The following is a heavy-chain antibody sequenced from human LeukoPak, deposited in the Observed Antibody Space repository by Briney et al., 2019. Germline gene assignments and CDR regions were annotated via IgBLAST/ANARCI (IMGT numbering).Heavy chain of an antibody. CDR3: ARATTWLPFDY. D-gene: IGHD5-24*01. V-gene: IGHV4-59*01. CDR1: GGSINSYY. J-gene: IGHJ4*02. Sequence: PSETLSLTCTVSGGSINSYYWSWIRQPPGKGLEWIGYIYYSGSANCNPSLKSRVTISVDTSKKQFSLRLSSVTAADTAVYYCARATTWLPFDYWGQGTLVTVSS. CDR2: IYYSGSA.